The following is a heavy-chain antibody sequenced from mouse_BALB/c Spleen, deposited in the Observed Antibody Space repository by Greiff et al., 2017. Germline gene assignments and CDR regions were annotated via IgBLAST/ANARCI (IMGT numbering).Heavy chain of an antibody. J-gene: IGHJ4*01. D-gene: IGHD2-5*01. CDR1: GYSITSGYY. CDR3: ATILTYYYAMDY. V-gene: IGHV3-6*02. Sequence: EVKLMESGPGLVKPSQSLSLTCSVTGYSITSGYYWNWIRQFPGNKLEWMGYISYDGSNNYNPSLKNRISITRDTSKNQFFLKLNSVTTEDTATYYCATILTYYYAMDYWGQGTSVTVSS. CDR2: ISYDGSN.